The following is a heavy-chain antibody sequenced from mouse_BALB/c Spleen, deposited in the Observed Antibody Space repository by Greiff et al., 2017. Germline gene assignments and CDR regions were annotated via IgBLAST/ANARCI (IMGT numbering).Heavy chain of an antibody. D-gene: IGHD2-4*01. Sequence: VQLQQSGAELVRPGASVTLSCKASGYTFTDYEMHWVKQTPVHGLEWIGAIDPETGGTAYNQKFKGKATLTADKSSSTAYMELRSLTSEDSAVNYCTRYRVTMITTFDYWGQGTTLTVSS. J-gene: IGHJ2*01. CDR1: GYTFTDYE. CDR2: IDPETGGT. CDR3: TRYRVTMITTFDY. V-gene: IGHV1-15*01.